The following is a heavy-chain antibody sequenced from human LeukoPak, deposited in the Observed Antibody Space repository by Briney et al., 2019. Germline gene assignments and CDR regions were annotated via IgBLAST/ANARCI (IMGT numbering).Heavy chain of an antibody. Sequence: SEALSLTCTVSGGSISSSSYYWGWIRQPPGKGLEWIGSIYYSGSTYYNPSLKSRVTISVDTSKNQFSLKLSSVTAADTAVYYCARAMTTVTHGGDYYYMDVWGKGTTVAVSS. CDR2: IYYSGST. CDR3: ARAMTTVTHGGDYYYMDV. D-gene: IGHD4-11*01. J-gene: IGHJ6*03. V-gene: IGHV4-39*07. CDR1: GGSISSSSYY.